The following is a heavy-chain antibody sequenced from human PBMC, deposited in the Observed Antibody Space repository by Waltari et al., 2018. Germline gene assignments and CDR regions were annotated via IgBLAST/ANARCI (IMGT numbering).Heavy chain of an antibody. D-gene: IGHD2-2*02. CDR1: GYSFTSYF. V-gene: IGHV5-51*01. Sequence: EVQLVQSGAEVKKPGESLKISCQGSGYSFTSYFIGWVRQMPGKGLEWMGCIYPGESDTRYSPSFQGQVTISADKSISTAYLQWSSLRASDTAMYYCARQGCTSTSCYSVDYWGQGTLVTVSS. CDR3: ARQGCTSTSCYSVDY. CDR2: IYPGESDT. J-gene: IGHJ4*02.